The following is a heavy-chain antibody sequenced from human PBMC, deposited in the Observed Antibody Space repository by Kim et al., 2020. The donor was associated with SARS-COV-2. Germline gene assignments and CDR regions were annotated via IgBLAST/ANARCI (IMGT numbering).Heavy chain of an antibody. Sequence: YYADSVKGRFTVTRDNAKNTLYLQMDSLRADDTALYYCAKDHESSGWPTFDYWGQGILVTVSS. CDR3: AKDHESSGWPTFDY. V-gene: IGHV3-23*01. J-gene: IGHJ4*02. D-gene: IGHD3-22*01.